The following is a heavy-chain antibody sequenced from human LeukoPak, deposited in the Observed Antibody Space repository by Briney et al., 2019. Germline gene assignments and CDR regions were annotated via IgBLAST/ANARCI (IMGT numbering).Heavy chain of an antibody. CDR3: ARVEYYDYVWGSYRYRYFDY. D-gene: IGHD3-16*02. CDR1: GFTFSSYA. V-gene: IGHV3-23*01. Sequence: GGSLRLSCAASGFTFSSYAMSWVRQAPGKGLEWVSAISGSGGSTYYADSVKGRFTISRDNSKNTLYLQMNSLRAEDTAVYYCARVEYYDYVWGSYRYRYFDYWGQGTLVTVSS. CDR2: ISGSGGST. J-gene: IGHJ4*02.